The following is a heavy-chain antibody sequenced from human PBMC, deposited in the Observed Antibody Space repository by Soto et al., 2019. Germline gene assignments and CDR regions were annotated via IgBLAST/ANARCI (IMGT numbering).Heavy chain of an antibody. D-gene: IGHD3-16*02. Sequence: ASVKVSCKTSGYSFTKYGLHWVRQAPGQRLEWMGWINPGNGDTKYSQKFQGRVTITRDTSATTAYMELSSLRSEDSAVFYCAKGVLSFHYGMEVWGQGTTVTVSS. CDR2: INPGNGDT. J-gene: IGHJ6*02. CDR3: AKGVLSFHYGMEV. V-gene: IGHV1-3*01. CDR1: GYSFTKYG.